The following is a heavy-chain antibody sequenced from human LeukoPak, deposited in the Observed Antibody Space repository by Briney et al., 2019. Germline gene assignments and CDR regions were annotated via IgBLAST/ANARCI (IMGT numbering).Heavy chain of an antibody. Sequence: GGSLRLSWAASGFTFSSYWMSWVRQAPGKGLEWVANIKQDGSEKYYVDSVKGRFTISRDNAKNSLYLQMNSLRAEDTAVYYCARDRGSSCHDYWGQGTLVTVSS. D-gene: IGHD2-15*01. J-gene: IGHJ4*02. V-gene: IGHV3-7*03. CDR2: IKQDGSEK. CDR1: GFTFSSYW. CDR3: ARDRGSSCHDY.